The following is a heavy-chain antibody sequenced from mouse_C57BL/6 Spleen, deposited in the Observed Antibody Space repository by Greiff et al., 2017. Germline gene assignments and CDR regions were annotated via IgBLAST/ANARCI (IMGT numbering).Heavy chain of an antibody. D-gene: IGHD2-4*01. J-gene: IGHJ4*01. V-gene: IGHV1-15*01. CDR1: GYTFTDYE. CDR2: IDPETGGT. CDR3: TRDDDYDPFYAMDY. Sequence: VQLQQSGAELVRPGASVTLSCKASGYTFTDYEMHWVKQTPVHGLEWIGAIDPETGGTAYNQKFKGKAILTADKSSSTAYMELRSLTSEDSAVYYCTRDDDYDPFYAMDYWGQGTSGTVSS.